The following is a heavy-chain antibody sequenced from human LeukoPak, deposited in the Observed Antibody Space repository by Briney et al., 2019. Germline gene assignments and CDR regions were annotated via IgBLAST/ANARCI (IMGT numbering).Heavy chain of an antibody. Sequence: SVKVSCKASGGTFSSYAISWVRQAPGQGLEWMGGIIPIFGTANYAQRFQGRVTITTDESTSTAYMELSSLRSEDTAVYYCARAAVAGKINYYFDYWGQGTLVTVSS. CDR3: ARAAVAGKINYYFDY. J-gene: IGHJ4*02. CDR1: GGTFSSYA. CDR2: IIPIFGTA. V-gene: IGHV1-69*05. D-gene: IGHD6-19*01.